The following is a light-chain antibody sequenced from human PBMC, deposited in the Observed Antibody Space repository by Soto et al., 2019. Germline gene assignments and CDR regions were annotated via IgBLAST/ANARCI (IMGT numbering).Light chain of an antibody. CDR1: QSVTSR. V-gene: IGKV3-15*01. Sequence: EIVMTQSPATLSVSPGERATVSCRASQSVTSRSAWYQQKPGQAPRLLIYGASTRATGIPARFSGSGSGTEFTLTISSLQSEDFAVYYCKHYNEWPLTFGGGTKVEI. CDR2: GAS. CDR3: KHYNEWPLT. J-gene: IGKJ4*01.